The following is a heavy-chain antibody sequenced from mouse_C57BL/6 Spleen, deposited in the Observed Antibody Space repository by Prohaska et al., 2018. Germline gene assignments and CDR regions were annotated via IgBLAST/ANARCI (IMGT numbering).Heavy chain of an antibody. D-gene: IGHD4-1*01. Sequence: EVKLLQSGGGLVQPGGSLKLSCAASGIDFSRYWMSWVRRAPGKGLEWIGEINPDISTINYAPVLNDKYIISRDNAKNTLYLQMSKVRSEDTALYDCASPNWDLYFDVRGTGTTVTVSS. V-gene: IGHV4-1*01. CDR1: GIDFSRYW. J-gene: IGHJ1*03. CDR3: ASPNWDLYFDV. CDR2: INPDISTI.